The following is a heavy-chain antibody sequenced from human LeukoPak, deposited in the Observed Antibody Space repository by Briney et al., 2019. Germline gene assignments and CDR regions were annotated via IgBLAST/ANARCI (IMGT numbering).Heavy chain of an antibody. D-gene: IGHD2-2*01. CDR2: ISGDGGST. J-gene: IGHJ6*02. CDR3: AKDGSDIVVVPAVHYGMDV. CDR1: GFTFDDYA. V-gene: IGHV3-43*02. Sequence: GGSLRLSCAASGFTFDDYAMHRVRQAPGKGLEWVSLISGDGGSTYYADSVKGRFTISRDNSKNSLYLQMNSLRTEDTALYYCAKDGSDIVVVPAVHYGMDVWGQGTTVTVSS.